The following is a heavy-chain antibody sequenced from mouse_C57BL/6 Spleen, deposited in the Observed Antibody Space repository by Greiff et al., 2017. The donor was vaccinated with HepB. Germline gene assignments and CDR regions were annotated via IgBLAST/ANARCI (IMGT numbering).Heavy chain of an antibody. CDR2: IYPRSGNT. Sequence: QVQLQQSGAELARPGASVKLSCKASGYTFTSYGISWVKQRNGQGLEWIGEIYPRSGNTYYNEKFKGKATLTADKSSSTAYMELRSLTSEDSAVYFCARGGITTVVADYWGQGTTLTVSS. V-gene: IGHV1-81*01. CDR3: ARGGITTVVADY. J-gene: IGHJ2*01. D-gene: IGHD1-1*01. CDR1: GYTFTSYG.